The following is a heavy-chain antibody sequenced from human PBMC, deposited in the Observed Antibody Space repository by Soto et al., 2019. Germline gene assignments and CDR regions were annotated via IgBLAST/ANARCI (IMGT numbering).Heavy chain of an antibody. D-gene: IGHD2-2*01. CDR2: IYYSGTT. CDR3: ARGSLVVVPAPGLHP. Sequence: PSETLSLTCTVSDGSIGSCGYYWSWIRQHPGKGLEWIGYIYYSGTTYYNPSLKSRVTTSVDTSKNQFSLKLSSVSAADTALYYCARGSLVVVPAPGLHPWGRGTLVTVSS. CDR1: DGSIGSCGYY. V-gene: IGHV4-31*03. J-gene: IGHJ5*02.